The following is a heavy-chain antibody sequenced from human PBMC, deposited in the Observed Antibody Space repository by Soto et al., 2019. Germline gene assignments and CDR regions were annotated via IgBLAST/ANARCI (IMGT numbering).Heavy chain of an antibody. CDR3: ATGRWGAYGSPAGWVAP. V-gene: IGHV4-31*03. CDR1: GGSISSPGYY. CDR2: IFHSVTT. J-gene: IGHJ5*02. Sequence: QVRLQESGPGLVKPSKTLSLTCSVSGGSISSPGYYWTWIRQQPGKSLEWIGHIFHSVTTSYNPSRQSRVTLSSATSENQFSLNLTSVTAADTAVYFCATGRWGAYGSPAGWVAPWGRGTLVSVSS. D-gene: IGHD3-16*01.